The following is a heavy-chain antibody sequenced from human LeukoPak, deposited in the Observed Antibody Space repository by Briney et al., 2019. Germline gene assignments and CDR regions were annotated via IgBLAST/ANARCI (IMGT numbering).Heavy chain of an antibody. Sequence: GGSLRLSCAASGFTFSSSTMSWVRQAPGKGLEWVSAISNNGGYTYYADSVQGRFTISRDNSKSTLCLQMNSLRAEDTAVYYCAKQLGYCSDGSCYFPYWGQGTLVTVSS. CDR1: GFTFSSST. J-gene: IGHJ4*02. CDR2: ISNNGGYT. D-gene: IGHD2-15*01. CDR3: AKQLGYCSDGSCYFPY. V-gene: IGHV3-23*01.